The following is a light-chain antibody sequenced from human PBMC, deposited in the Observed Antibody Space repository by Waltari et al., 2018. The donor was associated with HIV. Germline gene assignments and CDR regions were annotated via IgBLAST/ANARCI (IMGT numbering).Light chain of an antibody. CDR3: ASWDHRLNGWV. CDR2: NNN. Sequence: QAVLTQPPSAPGTPGQRITISCSGSSSNIGSDDVNWYQQLPRTAPKLLIYNNNQRPSGVPDRFSASKSGTSASLAISGLQSEDEADYYCASWDHRLNGWVFGGGTKLTVL. CDR1: SSNIGSDD. J-gene: IGLJ3*02. V-gene: IGLV1-44*01.